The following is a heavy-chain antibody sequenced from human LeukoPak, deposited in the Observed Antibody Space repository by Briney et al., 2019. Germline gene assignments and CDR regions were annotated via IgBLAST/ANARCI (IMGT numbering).Heavy chain of an antibody. D-gene: IGHD3-10*02. J-gene: IGHJ1*01. CDR3: XKXVLXAGSLLEYFXH. CDR2: ITTDGSGA. Sequence: PGGSLRLSCAASGFAFRNYDMIWVRQAPGRGLEWVSGITTDGSGAYYADSVKGRFTVSRDNSKNTVFLQMNSLRGEDAAIYYXXKXVLXAGSLLEYFXHWGQGTXVTVS. CDR1: GFAFRNYD. V-gene: IGHV3-23*01.